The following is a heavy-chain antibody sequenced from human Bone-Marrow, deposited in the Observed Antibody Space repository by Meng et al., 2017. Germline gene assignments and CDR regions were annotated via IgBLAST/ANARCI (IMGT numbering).Heavy chain of an antibody. CDR3: AREDGMQQQPQHYYYYYGMNV. V-gene: IGHV1-69*05. D-gene: IGHD6-13*01. J-gene: IGHJ6*01. Sequence: SVKVSCKASGDTFSSYAISWVRQAPGQGLEWMGGIIPIFGTANYAQKCQGRVKITTDECTSTAYMELSSLRSEETAVYYCAREDGMQQQPQHYYYYYGMNVG. CDR2: IIPIFGTA. CDR1: GDTFSSYA.